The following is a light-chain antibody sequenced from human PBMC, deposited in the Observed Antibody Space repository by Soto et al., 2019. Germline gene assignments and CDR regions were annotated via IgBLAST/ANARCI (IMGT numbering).Light chain of an antibody. V-gene: IGKV1-16*01. J-gene: IGKJ5*01. CDR3: QQYDTYPLT. CDR2: GAS. Sequence: DIQMTQSPSSLSASVGDRLTITCRASQSIGNYLNWYQQKPGKAPKLLIYGASGLQSGVPSRFSGSGSGTDFTLTISSPQPEDFATYYCQQYDTYPLTFGQGTRLEIK. CDR1: QSIGNY.